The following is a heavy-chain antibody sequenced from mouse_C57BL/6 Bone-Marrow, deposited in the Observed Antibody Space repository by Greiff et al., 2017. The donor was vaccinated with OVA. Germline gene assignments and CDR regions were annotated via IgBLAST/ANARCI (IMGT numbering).Heavy chain of an antibody. D-gene: IGHD2-2*01. J-gene: IGHJ3*01. Sequence: EVKLMESGGDLVKPGGSLKLSCAASGFTFSSYGMSWVRQTPDKRLEWVATISSGGSYTYYPDSVKGRFTISRDNAKNTLYLQMSSLKSEDTAMYYCARGGYGGAWFAYWGQGTLVTVSA. CDR2: ISSGGSYT. V-gene: IGHV5-6*01. CDR3: ARGGYGGAWFAY. CDR1: GFTFSSYG.